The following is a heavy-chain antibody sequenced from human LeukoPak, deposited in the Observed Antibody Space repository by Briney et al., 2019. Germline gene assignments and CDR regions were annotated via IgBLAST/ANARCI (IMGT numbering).Heavy chain of an antibody. V-gene: IGHV1-46*01. CDR1: GYTFTNYG. D-gene: IGHD5-18*01. CDR3: ARDSEDTTMGPGY. J-gene: IGHJ4*02. CDR2: INPSGGST. Sequence: GASVKVSCKASGYTFTNYGISWVRQAPGQGLEWMGIINPSGGSTSYAQKFQGRVTMTRDMSTSTVYMELSSLRSEDTAVYYCARDSEDTTMGPGYWGQGTLVTVSS.